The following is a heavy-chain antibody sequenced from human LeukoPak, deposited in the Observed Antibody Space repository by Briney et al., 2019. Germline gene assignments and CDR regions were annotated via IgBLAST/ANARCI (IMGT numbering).Heavy chain of an antibody. Sequence: SETLSLTCTVSGGSISSGDYYWSWIRQPPGKGPEWIGYIYYSGSTYYNPSLKSRVTISVDTSKNQFSLKLSSVTAADTAVYYCARLPIRKLRFLEWFPPRSRVFDYWGQGTLVTVSS. CDR2: IYYSGST. D-gene: IGHD3-3*01. J-gene: IGHJ4*02. CDR3: ARLPIRKLRFLEWFPPRSRVFDY. V-gene: IGHV4-30-4*01. CDR1: GGSISSGDYY.